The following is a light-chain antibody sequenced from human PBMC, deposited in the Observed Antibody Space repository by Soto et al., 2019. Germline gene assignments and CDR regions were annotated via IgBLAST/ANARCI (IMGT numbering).Light chain of an antibody. CDR1: SGHSSYA. V-gene: IGLV4-69*01. CDR3: QDWGLGIHV. CDR2: LNTDGPH. Sequence: QSVLTQSPSASASLGASVKLTCTLSSGHSSYAIAWHQQQPEKGPRYLMKLNTDGPHTKGDGIPDRGSGSSSGAERDLTSSHSQSEDDADCACQDWGLGIHVFGGGTKVTVL. J-gene: IGLJ3*02.